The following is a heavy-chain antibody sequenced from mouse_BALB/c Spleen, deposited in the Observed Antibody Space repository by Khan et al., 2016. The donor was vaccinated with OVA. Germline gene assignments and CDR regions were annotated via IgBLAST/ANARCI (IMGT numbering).Heavy chain of an antibody. V-gene: IGHV1-54*01. CDR1: GYAFTNNL. CDR3: ARGGGYSAY. J-gene: IGHJ3*01. CDR2: INPGSGGT. D-gene: IGHD2-3*01. Sequence: QVQLKESGAELVRPGTSVKVSCKASGYAFTNNLIEWVKQRPGQGLEWIGMINPGSGGTNYNEKFKGKATLTADKSSSTAYMQLYSLTSDDSAVYFCARGGGYSAYWGQGTLVTVSS.